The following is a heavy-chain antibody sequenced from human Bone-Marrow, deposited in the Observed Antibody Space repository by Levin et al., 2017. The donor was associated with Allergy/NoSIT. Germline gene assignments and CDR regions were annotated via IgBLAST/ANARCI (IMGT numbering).Heavy chain of an antibody. CDR2: INTGNGNT. V-gene: IGHV1-3*04. D-gene: IGHD6-13*01. CDR3: ARDGSSTWYGGIDS. CDR1: GYTFTSHG. J-gene: IGHJ5*01. Sequence: ASVKVSCKASGYTFTSHGMHWVRQTLGQRPEWMGWINTGNGNTQYSQKFQGRVTIGRDTFASTAYMEMSYLTSEDTAVYYCARDGSSTWYGGIDSWGQGTLVTVSS.